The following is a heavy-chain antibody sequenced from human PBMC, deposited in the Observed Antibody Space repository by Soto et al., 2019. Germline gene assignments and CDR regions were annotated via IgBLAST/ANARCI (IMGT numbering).Heavy chain of an antibody. J-gene: IGHJ4*02. CDR2: INPNSGGT. CDR3: ARDDYGGNGHFDY. CDR1: GYTFTGYY. Sequence: SLKVSCKASGYTFTGYYMHWVRQAPGQGLEWMGWINPNSGGTNYAQKFQGWVTMTRDTSISTAYMELSRLRSDDTAVYYCARDDYGGNGHFDYWGQGTLVTVSS. D-gene: IGHD4-17*01. V-gene: IGHV1-2*04.